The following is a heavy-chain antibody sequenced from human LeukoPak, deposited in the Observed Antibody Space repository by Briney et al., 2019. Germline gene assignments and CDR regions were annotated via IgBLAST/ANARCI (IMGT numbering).Heavy chain of an antibody. D-gene: IGHD3-16*02. V-gene: IGHV3-15*07. CDR3: AEGEKTRPFGGVIDY. Sequence: GGSLRLSCAASGFTFSNAWMNWVRQAPGKGLEWVGRIKSKTDGGTTDYAAPVKGRFTISRDDSKNTLYLQMNSLRAEDTAVYYCAEGEKTRPFGGVIDYWGQGTLVTVSS. CDR2: IKSKTDGGTT. J-gene: IGHJ4*02. CDR1: GFTFSNAW.